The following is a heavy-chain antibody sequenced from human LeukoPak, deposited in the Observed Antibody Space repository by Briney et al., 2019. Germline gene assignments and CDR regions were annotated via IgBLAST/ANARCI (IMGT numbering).Heavy chain of an antibody. D-gene: IGHD4-17*01. CDR2: VNHSGYT. J-gene: IGHJ4*02. Sequence: SETLPLTCDVPGVSFSTYYWSWIRQSPEKGLEWIGEVNHSGYTNYNPSLKGRVTISVDTSKNQFSLKLSSVTAADTAVYYCARQLYGSDYWGQGTLVTVSS. V-gene: IGHV4-34*01. CDR1: GVSFSTYY. CDR3: ARQLYGSDY.